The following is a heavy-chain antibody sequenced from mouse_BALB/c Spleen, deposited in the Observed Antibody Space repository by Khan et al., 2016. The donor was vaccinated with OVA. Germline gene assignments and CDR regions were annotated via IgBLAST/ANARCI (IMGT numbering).Heavy chain of an antibody. J-gene: IGHJ2*01. V-gene: IGHV1S132*01. CDR3: GRGEALYYFDY. D-gene: IGHD3-2*02. CDR2: IYPGTDTT. Sequence: QVQLKESGAELVRPGASVKLSCKTSGYIFTSYWIHWVKQRSGQGLEWFARIYPGTDTTYYNEKLKDKVTLNADKSSSTVYMQLSSLKSEDSAVYCCGRGEALYYFDYWGQGTTLTVSS. CDR1: GYIFTSYW.